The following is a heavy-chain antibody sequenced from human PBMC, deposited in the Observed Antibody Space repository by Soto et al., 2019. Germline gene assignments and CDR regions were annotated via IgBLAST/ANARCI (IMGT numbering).Heavy chain of an antibody. CDR2: IIPIFGTA. D-gene: IGHD7-27*01. CDR1: GGTFSSYA. CDR3: ARVAGDHWYFDL. J-gene: IGHJ2*01. V-gene: IGHV1-69*12. Sequence: QVHLVQSGAEVKKPGSSVKVSCKASGGTFSSYAIGWVRQAPGQGLEWMGGIIPIFGTANYAQKFQGRVTITADESTSTAYMELSSLTSEDTAVYYCARVAGDHWYFDLWGRGTLVTVSS.